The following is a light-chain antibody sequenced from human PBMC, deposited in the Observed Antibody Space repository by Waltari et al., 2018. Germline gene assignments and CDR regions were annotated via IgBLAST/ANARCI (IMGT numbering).Light chain of an antibody. J-gene: IGKJ1*01. V-gene: IGKV4-1*01. CDR2: WAS. CDR3: QQYYTTRT. Sequence: DIVMTQSPDSLAVSLCERATINCKSSQSVLYSSNNKNYLAWYQQKPGQPPKLRIYWASTRESGVPDRFSGSGSGTDFTLTISSLQAEDVAVYYCQQYYTTRTFGQGTKVEIK. CDR1: QSVLYSSNNKNY.